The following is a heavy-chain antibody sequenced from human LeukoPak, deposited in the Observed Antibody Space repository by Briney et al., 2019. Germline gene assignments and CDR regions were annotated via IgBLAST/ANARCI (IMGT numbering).Heavy chain of an antibody. CDR1: GFAFSDSW. CDR3: ARDRDGKHY. D-gene: IGHD1-1*01. J-gene: IGHJ4*02. V-gene: IGHV3-7*03. Sequence: GGSLRLSCAASGFAFSDSWMSWVRQAPGKGLEWVASIQQNGIEKYYVDSVRGRFTISRDNAKNSLDLQMNSLTAEDTAVYYCARDRDGKHYWGQGTLVTVSS. CDR2: IQQNGIEK.